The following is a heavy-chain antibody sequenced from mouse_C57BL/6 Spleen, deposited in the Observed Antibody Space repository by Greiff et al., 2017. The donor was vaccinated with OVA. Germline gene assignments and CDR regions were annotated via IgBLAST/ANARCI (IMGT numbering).Heavy chain of an antibody. Sequence: QVQLQQPGAELVKPGASVKLSCKASGYTFTSYWMQWVKQRPGQGLEWIGEIDPSDSYTNYNQKFKGKATLTVDTSSSTAYMQLGSLTSEDSAVYYCARRGFAYWGQGTLVTVSA. J-gene: IGHJ3*01. CDR3: ARRGFAY. CDR1: GYTFTSYW. V-gene: IGHV1-50*01. CDR2: IDPSDSYT.